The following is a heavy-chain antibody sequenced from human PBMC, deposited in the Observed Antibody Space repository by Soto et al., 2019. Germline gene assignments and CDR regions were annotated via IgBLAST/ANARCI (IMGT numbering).Heavy chain of an antibody. V-gene: IGHV4-61*01. D-gene: IGHD3-10*01. J-gene: IGHJ6*02. CDR3: ARGVLLWFGETPGGYYGMDV. CDR1: GGSVSSGSYY. CDR2: IYYSGST. Sequence: SETLSLTCTVSGGSVSSGSYYWSWIRQPPGKGLEWIGYIYYSGSTNYNPSLKSRVTISVDTSKNQFSLKLSSVTAADTAVYYCARGVLLWFGETPGGYYGMDVWGQGTTVTVSS.